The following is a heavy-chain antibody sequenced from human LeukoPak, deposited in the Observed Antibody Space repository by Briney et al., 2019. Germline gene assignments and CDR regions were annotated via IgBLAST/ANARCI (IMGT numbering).Heavy chain of an antibody. V-gene: IGHV4-59*01. CDR1: GGSISSYY. CDR3: ARGLCGDYGRVDAFDI. Sequence: PSETLSLTCTVSGGSISSYYWSWIRQPPGKGLEWIRYIYYSGSTNYNPSLKSRVTISVDTSKNQFSLKLSSVTAADTAVYYCARGLCGDYGRVDAFDIWGPGTMVTVSS. CDR2: IYYSGST. J-gene: IGHJ3*02. D-gene: IGHD4-17*01.